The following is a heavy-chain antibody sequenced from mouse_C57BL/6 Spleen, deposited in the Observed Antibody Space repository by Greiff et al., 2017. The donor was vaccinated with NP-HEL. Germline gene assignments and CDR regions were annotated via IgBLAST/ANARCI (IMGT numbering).Heavy chain of an antibody. D-gene: IGHD1-1*01. CDR2: IRLKSDNYAT. J-gene: IGHJ4*01. Sequence: EVKLEESGGGLVQPGGSMKLSCVASGFTFSNYWMNWVRQSPEKGLVWVAQIRLKSDNYATHYAESVKGRFTISRDDSKSSVYLQMNNLRAEDTGIYYCTGCYGSSLYAMDYWGQGTSVTVSS. V-gene: IGHV6-3*01. CDR1: GFTFSNYW. CDR3: TGCYGSSLYAMDY.